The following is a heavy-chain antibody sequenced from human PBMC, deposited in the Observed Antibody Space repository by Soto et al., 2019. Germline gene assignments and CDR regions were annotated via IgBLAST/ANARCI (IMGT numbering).Heavy chain of an antibody. Sequence: QVQLQESGPGLVKPSETLSLTCTVSGGSVSSGFYYWTWIRQSSGKGPEWIGYIYYSGTTSYNPSIKCRVTMSRDTTKNLFSLELNAVTAADKAVYYCARGRYSYGHFAFWGRGTLVTVSS. CDR3: ARGRYSYGHFAF. J-gene: IGHJ4*02. CDR2: IYYSGTT. V-gene: IGHV4-61*01. D-gene: IGHD5-18*01. CDR1: GGSVSSGFYY.